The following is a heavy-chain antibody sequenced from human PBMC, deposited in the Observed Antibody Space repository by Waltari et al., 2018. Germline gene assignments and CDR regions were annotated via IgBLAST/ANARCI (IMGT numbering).Heavy chain of an antibody. CDR2: IYYSGST. Sequence: QVQLQESGPGLVKPSETLSLTCTVSGGSISSYYWSWIRQPPGKGLEWIGYIYYSGSTNYNPPLKSRVTISVDTSKNQFSLKLSSVTAADTAVYYCARVGGYCSGGSCSRGAFDIWGQGTMVTVSS. D-gene: IGHD2-15*01. CDR1: GGSISSYY. CDR3: ARVGGYCSGGSCSRGAFDI. J-gene: IGHJ3*02. V-gene: IGHV4-59*01.